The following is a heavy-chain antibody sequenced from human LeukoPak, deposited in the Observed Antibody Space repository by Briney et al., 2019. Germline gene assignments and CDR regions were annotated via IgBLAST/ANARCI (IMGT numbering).Heavy chain of an antibody. V-gene: IGHV1-2*02. J-gene: IGHJ4*02. Sequence: GASVKVSCKASGYTFTGYYMHWVRQAPGQGLERMGWINPNSGGTNYAQKFQGRVTMTRDTSISTAYMELSRLRSDDTAVYCCARDAYTMVRGYHNPPGYWGQGTLVTVSS. CDR1: GYTFTGYY. D-gene: IGHD3-10*01. CDR3: ARDAYTMVRGYHNPPGY. CDR2: INPNSGGT.